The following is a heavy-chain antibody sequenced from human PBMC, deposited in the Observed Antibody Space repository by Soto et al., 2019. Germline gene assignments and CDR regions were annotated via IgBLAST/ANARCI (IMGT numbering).Heavy chain of an antibody. V-gene: IGHV3-23*01. CDR1: GFPFVTSA. Sequence: WGSLRLSCAASGFPFVTSAMSFFGHAAWKWLEWVSIISATSDAAYYAESVKGRFTSSRDNSKNTLYLQMNSLRPEDTAMYYCGKYSGSYPVYNGMKGWGQGTTVTVSS. D-gene: IGHD1-26*01. J-gene: IGHJ6*02. CDR3: GKYSGSYPVYNGMKG. CDR2: ISATSDAA.